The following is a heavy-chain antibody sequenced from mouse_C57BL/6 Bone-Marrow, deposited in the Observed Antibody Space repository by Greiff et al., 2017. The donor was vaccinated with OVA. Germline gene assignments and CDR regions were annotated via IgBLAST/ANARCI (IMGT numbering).Heavy chain of an antibody. J-gene: IGHJ3*01. D-gene: IGHD1-1*01. CDR1: GYTFTSYW. V-gene: IGHV1-55*01. CDR3: ARVPIYYYGSSYVDWFAY. CDR2: IYPGSGST. Sequence: VQLQQPGAELVKPGASVKMSCKASGYTFTSYWITWVKQRPGQGLEWIGDIYPGSGSTNYNEKFKSKATLTVDTSSSTAYMQLSSLTSEDSAVYYCARVPIYYYGSSYVDWFAYWGQGTLVTVSA.